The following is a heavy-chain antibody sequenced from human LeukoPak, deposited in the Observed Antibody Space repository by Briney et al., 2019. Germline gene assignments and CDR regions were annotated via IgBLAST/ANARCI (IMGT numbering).Heavy chain of an antibody. CDR1: GYTFTSYY. CDR3: ARCIAARPDYYYGMDV. D-gene: IGHD6-6*01. Sequence: GASVKVSCKASGYTFTSYYMHWVRQAPGQGLEWMGIINPSGGSTSYAQKFQGRVTMTRDTSTSTVYMELSSLRSEDTAVYYCARCIAARPDYYYGMDVWGQGTTVTVSS. V-gene: IGHV1-46*01. J-gene: IGHJ6*02. CDR2: INPSGGST.